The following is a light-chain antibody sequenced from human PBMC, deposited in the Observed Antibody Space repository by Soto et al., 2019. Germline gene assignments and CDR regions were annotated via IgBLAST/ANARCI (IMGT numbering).Light chain of an antibody. J-gene: IGKJ5*01. CDR2: DAS. Sequence: EIVLTQSPGTLSLSPGERATLSCRASQSVSSYLAWYQQNPGQAPRLLIYDASNRATGIPARFSGSGSGTDFTLTISSLEPEDFAVYYCQQRGEWPPGATFGQGTRLEIK. CDR3: QQRGEWPPGAT. CDR1: QSVSSY. V-gene: IGKV3-11*01.